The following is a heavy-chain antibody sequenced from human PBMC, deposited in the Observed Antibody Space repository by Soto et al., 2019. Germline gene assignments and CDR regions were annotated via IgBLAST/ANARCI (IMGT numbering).Heavy chain of an antibody. V-gene: IGHV1-69*13. CDR2: IIPLFGTT. Sequence: SVNVSCKTSGVTFSRHAINWVLQAPGQGLEWMGGIIPLFGTTNYAQKFKGRVTISADESTSTAYMELSSLTSEDAAVYYCARAAINGSSWYLWFAPWGQGTLVSVSS. CDR3: ARAAINGSSWYLWFAP. CDR1: GVTFSRHA. J-gene: IGHJ5*02. D-gene: IGHD6-13*01.